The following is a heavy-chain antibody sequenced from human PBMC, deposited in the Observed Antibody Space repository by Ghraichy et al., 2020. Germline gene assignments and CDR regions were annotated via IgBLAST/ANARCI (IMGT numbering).Heavy chain of an antibody. D-gene: IGHD7-27*01. V-gene: IGHV4-31*03. CDR2: IYYSGST. J-gene: IGHJ4*02. CDR3: ARAAQVGLGY. CDR1: GGSISSGGYY. Sequence: SETLSLTCTVSGGSISSGGYYWSWIRQHPGKGLEWIGYIYYSGSTYYNPSLKSRVTISVDTSKNQFSLKLSSVTAADTVVYYCARAAQVGLGYWGQGTLVTVSS.